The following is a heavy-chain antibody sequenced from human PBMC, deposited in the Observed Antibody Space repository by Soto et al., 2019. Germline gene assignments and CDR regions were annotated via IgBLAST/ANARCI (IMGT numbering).Heavy chain of an antibody. J-gene: IGHJ3*02. CDR3: VSSVLRFFQRSPDASDI. CDR1: GGSFSVSA. Sequence: GGSLRLSCAGSGGSFSVSAIHWVRQASGKGLEWVGRIRAKTNNYATAYAASVEGRFTISRDDSKNTAYLQMNSLKTEDTAVYYCVSSVLRFFQRSPDASDIWGQGTMVTVSS. CDR2: IRAKTNNYAT. D-gene: IGHD3-3*01. V-gene: IGHV3-73*01.